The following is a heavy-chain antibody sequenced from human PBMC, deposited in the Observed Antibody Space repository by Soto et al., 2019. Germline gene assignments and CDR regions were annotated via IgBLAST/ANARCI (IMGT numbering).Heavy chain of an antibody. CDR1: GFTFSSYG. J-gene: IGHJ4*02. D-gene: IGHD3-22*01. Sequence: GGSLRLSCAGSGFTFSSYGMHWVRQAPGKGLEWVAVISYDGSNKYYADSVKGRFTISRDNSKNTLYLQMNSLRAEDTAVYYCAKALTMISPFDYWGQGTLVTVSS. V-gene: IGHV3-30*18. CDR3: AKALTMISPFDY. CDR2: ISYDGSNK.